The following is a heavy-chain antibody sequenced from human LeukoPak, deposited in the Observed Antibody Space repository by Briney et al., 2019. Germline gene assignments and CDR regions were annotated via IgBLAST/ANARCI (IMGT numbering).Heavy chain of an antibody. D-gene: IGHD3-10*01. CDR2: FDPEDGET. V-gene: IGHV1-24*01. Sequence: ASVKVSCKVSGYTLTELSMHWVRQAPGKGLEWMGGFDPEDGETIYAQKFQGRVTITADKSTSTAYMELSSLRSEDTAVYYCASNYYGSGSYYNSAFDIWGQGTMVTVSS. CDR3: ASNYYGSGSYYNSAFDI. J-gene: IGHJ3*02. CDR1: GYTLTELS.